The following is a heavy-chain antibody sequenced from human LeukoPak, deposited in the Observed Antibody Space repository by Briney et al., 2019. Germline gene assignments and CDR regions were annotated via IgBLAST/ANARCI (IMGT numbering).Heavy chain of an antibody. V-gene: IGHV3-11*01. CDR1: GFTFRDHY. J-gene: IGHJ4*02. CDR2: IGTRGRPL. CDR3: ARRALGPIGAFDH. D-gene: IGHD5-12*01. Sequence: GGSLRLTCVVSGFTFRDHYMAWIRQAPGQGLEWIAYIGTRGRPLYFADSKKGRISASRDDGLNSLFLQMESLTVEDTAMYYYARRALGPIGAFDHWGQGALVTVSS.